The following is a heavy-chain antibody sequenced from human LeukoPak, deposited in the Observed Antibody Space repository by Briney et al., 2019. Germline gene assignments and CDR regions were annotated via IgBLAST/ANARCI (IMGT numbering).Heavy chain of an antibody. Sequence: SCKASGGTFSSYGMHWVRQAPGKGLEWVAVISYDGSNKYYADSVKGRFTISRDNSKNTLYLQMNSLRAEDTAVYYCAKDQGRRYYDSSGYNFDYWGQGTLVTVSS. J-gene: IGHJ4*02. CDR3: AKDQGRRYYDSSGYNFDY. CDR1: GGTFSSYG. V-gene: IGHV3-30*18. CDR2: ISYDGSNK. D-gene: IGHD3-22*01.